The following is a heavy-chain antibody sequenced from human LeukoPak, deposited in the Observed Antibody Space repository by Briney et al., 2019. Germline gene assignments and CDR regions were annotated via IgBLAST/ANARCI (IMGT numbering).Heavy chain of an antibody. CDR2: IYYSGST. V-gene: IGHV4-59*01. J-gene: IGHJ6*03. Sequence: ASETLSLTCTVSGGYISSYYWSWLRQPPGKGLEWVGYIYYSGSTNYNPSLKSRVTISVDTSKNQFSLKLRSVTAADTAVYYCARDRVGQQLVGRNYYYYYMDVCGKGTTVTISS. CDR1: GGYISSYY. D-gene: IGHD6-13*01. CDR3: ARDRVGQQLVGRNYYYYYMDV.